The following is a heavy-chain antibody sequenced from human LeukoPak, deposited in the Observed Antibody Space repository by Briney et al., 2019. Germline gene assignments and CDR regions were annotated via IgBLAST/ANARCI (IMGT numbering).Heavy chain of an antibody. Sequence: GGSLRLSCAASGFTVSSNYMSWGRQAPGKGLERGSVIYSGGSTYYADSVKGRFTISRDNSKNTLYLQMNSLRAEDTAVYYCASGSSSGWYVDYWGQGTLVTVSS. D-gene: IGHD6-19*01. CDR3: ASGSSSGWYVDY. CDR1: GFTVSSNY. J-gene: IGHJ4*02. V-gene: IGHV3-53*01. CDR2: IYSGGST.